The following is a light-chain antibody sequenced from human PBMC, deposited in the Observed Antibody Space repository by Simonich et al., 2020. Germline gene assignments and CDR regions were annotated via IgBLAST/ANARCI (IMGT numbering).Light chain of an antibody. CDR3: QQYYSTPWT. Sequence: DIVMTQSPDSLAVSLGERATINCKSSQSVLYSSNHKNYLAWYQQKPGQPPKLLIYWASTRESRVPARFSGSGSGTDFTLTISRLQAEDVAVYYCQQYYSTPWTFGQGTKVEIK. CDR2: WAS. V-gene: IGKV4-1*01. J-gene: IGKJ1*01. CDR1: QSVLYSSNHKNY.